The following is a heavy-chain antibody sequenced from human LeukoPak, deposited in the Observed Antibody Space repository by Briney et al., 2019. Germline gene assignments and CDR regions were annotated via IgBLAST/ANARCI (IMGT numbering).Heavy chain of an antibody. V-gene: IGHV2-5*01. CDR1: GFSLTTSGVG. Sequence: SGPTLVKPTQTLTLTCAFSGFSLTTSGVGVGWIRQPPGKALEWLALIYWNGQKHYSPSLKTRLTISTDTSENQVVLTLTNVDPVNTATYYCAHNPSPSATFTVPDWFDPWGQGTLVTVSS. CDR2: IYWNGQK. J-gene: IGHJ5*02. D-gene: IGHD2-8*02. CDR3: AHNPSPSATFTVPDWFDP.